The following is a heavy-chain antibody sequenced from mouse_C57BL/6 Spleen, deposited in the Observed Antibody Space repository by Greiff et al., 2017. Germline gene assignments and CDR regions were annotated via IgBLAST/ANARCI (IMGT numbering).Heavy chain of an antibody. J-gene: IGHJ1*03. Sequence: VQLQQPRAELVKPGASVKMSCKASGYTFTSYWITWVKQRPGQGLEWIGDIYPGSGSTNYNEKFKRKATMTVDTSSSTAYLQLSSLTSEDAAVYYCARSLYGSSHWYFDVWGTGTTVTVSS. D-gene: IGHD1-1*01. V-gene: IGHV1-55*01. CDR2: IYPGSGST. CDR1: GYTFTSYW. CDR3: ARSLYGSSHWYFDV.